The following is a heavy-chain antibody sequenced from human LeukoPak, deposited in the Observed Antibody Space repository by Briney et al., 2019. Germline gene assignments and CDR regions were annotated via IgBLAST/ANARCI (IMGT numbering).Heavy chain of an antibody. Sequence: GASVKVSCKASGYTFTSYDVNWVRQATGQGLEWMGWMNPNSGNTGYAQKFQGRVTMTRNTSISTAYMELSSLRSEDTAVYYCASSVGGWIDYYYYYGMDVWGQGTTVTVSS. J-gene: IGHJ6*02. CDR1: GYTFTSYD. D-gene: IGHD5-12*01. CDR2: MNPNSGNT. V-gene: IGHV1-8*01. CDR3: ASSVGGWIDYYYYYGMDV.